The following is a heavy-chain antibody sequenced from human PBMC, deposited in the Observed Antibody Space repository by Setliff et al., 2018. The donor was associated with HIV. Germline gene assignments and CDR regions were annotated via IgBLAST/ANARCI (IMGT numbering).Heavy chain of an antibody. CDR1: GFTLREVS. J-gene: IGHJ4*02. V-gene: IGHV1-24*01. Sequence: ASVKVSCKVSGFTLREVSMHWVRQAPGKGLEWMGYFDPEDGETVYAQKFQGRVTMTEDTSTDTAHMELSGLRSEDTAVYYCAIDMVGGWLRPMPDFWGRGALVTVSS. D-gene: IGHD2-2*01. CDR3: AIDMVGGWLRPMPDF. CDR2: FDPEDGET.